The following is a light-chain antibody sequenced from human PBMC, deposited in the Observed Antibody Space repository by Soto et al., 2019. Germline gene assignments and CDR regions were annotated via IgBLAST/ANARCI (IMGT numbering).Light chain of an antibody. V-gene: IGKV3D-15*01. CDR2: GAS. Sequence: EIVMTQSPATLSVSPGERATLSCRASQSVGSDLAWYQQKPGQAPRLLIYGASSRATGIPDRFSGSGSGTEFTLTISSLQSEDFAVYYCHQYDNWPKTFGQGTRLEI. CDR1: QSVGSD. CDR3: HQYDNWPKT. J-gene: IGKJ5*01.